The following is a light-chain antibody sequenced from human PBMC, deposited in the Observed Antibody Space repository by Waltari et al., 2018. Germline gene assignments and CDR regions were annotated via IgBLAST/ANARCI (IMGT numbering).Light chain of an antibody. CDR2: RNN. Sequence: QAGLTQPPSVSQGLRQTATLTCTGDSNNVGNQRPAWLQQHQGHPPKLLSYRNNNRPSGISERFSASRSGNTASLTITGLQPEDEADYYCSAWDSSLRAHVFGTGTKVTVL. CDR3: SAWDSSLRAHV. CDR1: SNNVGNQR. V-gene: IGLV10-54*04. J-gene: IGLJ1*01.